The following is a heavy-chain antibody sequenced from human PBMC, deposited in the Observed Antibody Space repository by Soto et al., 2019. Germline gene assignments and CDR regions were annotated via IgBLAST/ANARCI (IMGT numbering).Heavy chain of an antibody. Sequence: QVQLVQSGAEVKKPGSSVKVSCKASGGTFSSYTISWVRQAPGQGLEWMGRIIPILGIANYAQKFQGRVTITADKSTSTAYMELSSLRSEDTAVYYCARGDWLRNWFDPWGQGTLVTVSS. V-gene: IGHV1-69*02. J-gene: IGHJ5*02. D-gene: IGHD3-3*01. CDR3: ARGDWLRNWFDP. CDR1: GGTFSSYT. CDR2: IIPILGIA.